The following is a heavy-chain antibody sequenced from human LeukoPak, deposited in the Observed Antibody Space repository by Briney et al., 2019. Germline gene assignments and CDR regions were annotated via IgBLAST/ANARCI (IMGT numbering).Heavy chain of an antibody. CDR2: IYDSETT. J-gene: IGHJ1*01. V-gene: IGHV4-59*12. CDR3: AREYSGSAFQH. Sequence: SETLSLTCIVSGDSISNYYWNWIRQPPGKGLEWIGYIYDSETTYYNPSLKSRVTMSVDRSKNQFSLKLSSVTAADTAVYYCAREYSGSAFQHWGQGTLVTVSS. CDR1: GDSISNYY. D-gene: IGHD5-12*01.